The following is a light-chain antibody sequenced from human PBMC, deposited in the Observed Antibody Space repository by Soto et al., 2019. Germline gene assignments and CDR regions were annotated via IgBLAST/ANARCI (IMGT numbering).Light chain of an antibody. CDR1: SSDVGAYDY. J-gene: IGLJ2*01. CDR2: EVS. Sequence: QSALTQPPSASGSLGQSVTIPCTGTSSDVGAYDYVSWYQQHPGKAPKLLIYEVSKRPSGVPDRFSASKSGNTASLTVSGLQGEDEADYYCMSYVGGNSVAFGGGTKVTVL. CDR3: MSYVGGNSVA. V-gene: IGLV2-8*01.